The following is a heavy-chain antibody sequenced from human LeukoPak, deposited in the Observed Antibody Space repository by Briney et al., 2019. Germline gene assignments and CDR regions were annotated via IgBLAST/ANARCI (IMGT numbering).Heavy chain of an antibody. CDR2: IWYDGSKK. V-gene: IGHV3-33*01. Sequence: SGGSLRLSCVGSGFTFSNHWMTWVRQAPGKGLEWVAVIWYDGSKKYYADSVKGRFIISRDNAKNSLYLQMNSLRDEDTAVYYCASSGSYRFDYWGQGTLVTVSS. CDR3: ASSGSYRFDY. CDR1: GFTFSNHW. D-gene: IGHD1-26*01. J-gene: IGHJ4*02.